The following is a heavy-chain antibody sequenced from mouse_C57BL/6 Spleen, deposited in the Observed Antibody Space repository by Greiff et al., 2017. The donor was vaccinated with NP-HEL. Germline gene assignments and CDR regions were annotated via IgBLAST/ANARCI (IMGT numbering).Heavy chain of an antibody. D-gene: IGHD1-1*01. CDR1: GFTFSSYA. Sequence: EVKVEESGGGLVKPGGSLKLSCAASGFTFSSYAMSWVRQTPEKRLEWVATISDGGSYTYYPDNVKGRFTISRDNAKNNLYLQMSHLKSEDTAMYYCARDPGSSFYWYFDVWGTGTTVTVSS. J-gene: IGHJ1*03. CDR2: ISDGGSYT. V-gene: IGHV5-4*01. CDR3: ARDPGSSFYWYFDV.